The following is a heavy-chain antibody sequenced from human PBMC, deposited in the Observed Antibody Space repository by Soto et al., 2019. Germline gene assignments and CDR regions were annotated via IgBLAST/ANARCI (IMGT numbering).Heavy chain of an antibody. CDR2: SRNKANSYTT. Sequence: ESGGGLVQPGGSLRLSCAASGFTFSDHYMEWVRQAPGKGLEWVARSRNKANSYTTEYAASVKGRFTISRDDSKRSLYLQMNSLKTEDTAVYYCTIGGIVGATNDYWGQGTLVTVSS. CDR3: TIGGIVGATNDY. V-gene: IGHV3-72*01. CDR1: GFTFSDHY. D-gene: IGHD1-26*01. J-gene: IGHJ4*02.